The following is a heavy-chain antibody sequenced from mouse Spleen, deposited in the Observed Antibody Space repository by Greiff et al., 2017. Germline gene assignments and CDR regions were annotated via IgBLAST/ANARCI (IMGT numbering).Heavy chain of an antibody. CDR1: GYTFTSYW. CDR3: ARTGYDGGYAMDY. V-gene: IGHV1-64*01. CDR2: IHPNSGST. Sequence: VQLQQPGAELVKPGASVKLSCKASGYTFTSYWMHWVKQRPGQGLEWIGMIHPNSGSTNYNEKFKSKATLTVDKSSSTAYMQLSSLTSEDSAVYYCARTGYDGGYAMDYWGQGTSVTVSS. J-gene: IGHJ4*01. D-gene: IGHD2-14*01.